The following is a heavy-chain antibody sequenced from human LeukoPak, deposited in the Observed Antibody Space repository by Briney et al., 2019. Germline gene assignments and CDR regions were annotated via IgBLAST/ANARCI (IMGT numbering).Heavy chain of an antibody. CDR1: GGSFNNYH. CDR3: ARIGTVCGCPDW. V-gene: IGHV4-34*01. Sequence: SETLSLTCAVYGGSFNNYHWSWIRQPPGKGLEWIGEINHSGSTNYNPSLKSRVTISVDTSKNQFSLKLSSVTAADTAVYYCARIGTVCGCPDWWGQGTLVTVSS. D-gene: IGHD6-19*01. CDR2: INHSGST. J-gene: IGHJ4*02.